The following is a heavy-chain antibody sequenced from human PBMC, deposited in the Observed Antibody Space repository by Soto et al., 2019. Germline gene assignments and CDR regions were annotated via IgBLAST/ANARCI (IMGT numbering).Heavy chain of an antibody. D-gene: IGHD3-3*01. CDR3: AQITIFGVARSS. V-gene: IGHV1-69*02. CDR2: IIPILGIA. J-gene: IGHJ4*02. Sequence: ASVKVSCKASGGTFSSYPISWVRQAPGQGLEWMGRIIPILGIANYAQKFQGRVTITADKSTSTAYMELSSLRSEDTAVYYCAQITIFGVARSSWGQGTLVTVSS. CDR1: GGTFSSYP.